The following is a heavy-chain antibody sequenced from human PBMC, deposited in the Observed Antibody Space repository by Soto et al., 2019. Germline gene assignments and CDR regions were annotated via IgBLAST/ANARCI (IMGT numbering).Heavy chain of an antibody. CDR3: ARNFIIP. Sequence: EVQLVESGGGLVQPGGSLSLSCAASGLTFSKYWMSWVRQAPGKGLEWVANIKQDGSEKYYVDSVRGRFTISRDNAKNSLYLQMSSLRAEDTAVYYCARNFIIPGGQGTLVTVSS. D-gene: IGHD3-10*01. J-gene: IGHJ5*02. CDR2: IKQDGSEK. V-gene: IGHV3-7*01. CDR1: GLTFSKYW.